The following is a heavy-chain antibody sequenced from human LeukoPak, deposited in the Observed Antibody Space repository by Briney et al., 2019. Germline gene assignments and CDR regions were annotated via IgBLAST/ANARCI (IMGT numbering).Heavy chain of an antibody. CDR1: GGTFSSYA. CDR2: IIPIFGTA. Sequence: SVKVSCKASGGTFSSYAISWVRQAPGQGLEWMGGIIPIFGTANYAQKFQGRVTITADESTSTAYMELSSLRSEDTAVYYCARDRLSARYYYYYMDVWGKGTTVTVSS. D-gene: IGHD5-18*01. CDR3: ARDRLSARYYYYYMDV. J-gene: IGHJ6*03. V-gene: IGHV1-69*13.